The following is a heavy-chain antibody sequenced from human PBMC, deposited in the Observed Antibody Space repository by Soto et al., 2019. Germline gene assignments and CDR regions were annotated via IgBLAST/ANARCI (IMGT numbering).Heavy chain of an antibody. CDR1: GGSVSSDNYY. CDR3: VRDGNY. CDR2: IYNRRST. V-gene: IGHV4-61*01. J-gene: IGHJ4*02. Sequence: QVQLQESGPGLVKPSETLSLSCTVSGGSVSSDNYYWSWIRQPPGKGLEWIGYIYNRRSTNYNPSLKSRVTISLDTSKNQFSLKLSSVTAADTALYYCVRDGNYWGQGILVTVSS.